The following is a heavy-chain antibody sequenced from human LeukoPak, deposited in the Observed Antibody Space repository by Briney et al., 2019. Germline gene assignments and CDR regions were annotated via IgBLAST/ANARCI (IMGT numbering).Heavy chain of an antibody. J-gene: IGHJ4*02. CDR1: GFTFSSYS. V-gene: IGHV3-48*04. CDR2: ISSSSSTI. CDR3: ARGGRQLYFHPTPDY. Sequence: GGSLRLSCAASGFTFSSYSMNWVRQAPGKGLEWVSYISSSSSTIYYADSVKGRFTISRVNAKNSLYLQMNSLRAEDTAVYYCARGGRQLYFHPTPDYWGQGTLVTVSS. D-gene: IGHD5-18*01.